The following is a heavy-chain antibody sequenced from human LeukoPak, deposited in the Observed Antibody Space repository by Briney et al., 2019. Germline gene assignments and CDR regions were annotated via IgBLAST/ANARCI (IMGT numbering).Heavy chain of an antibody. Sequence: SQTLSLTCTVSGGSISSGSYYWSWIRQPAGKGLEWIGRIYTSGSTNYNPSLKNRVTISVDTSKNQFSLKLSSVTAADTAVCYCARDRLDAFDIWGQGTMVTVSS. CDR3: ARDRLDAFDI. J-gene: IGHJ3*02. V-gene: IGHV4-61*02. CDR1: GGSISSGSYY. CDR2: IYTSGST.